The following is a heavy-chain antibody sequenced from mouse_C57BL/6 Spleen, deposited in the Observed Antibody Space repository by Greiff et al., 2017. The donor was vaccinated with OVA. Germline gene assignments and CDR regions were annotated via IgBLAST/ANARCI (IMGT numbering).Heavy chain of an antibody. CDR2: IWSGGST. CDR3: ARGDDYDPFAY. J-gene: IGHJ3*01. CDR1: GFSLTSYG. V-gene: IGHV2-2*01. Sequence: VKLQESGPGLVQPSQSLSITCTVSGFSLTSYGVHWVRQSPGKGLEWLGVIWSGGSTDYNAAFISRLSISKDNSKSQVFFKMNSLQADDTAIYYCARGDDYDPFAYWGQGTLVTVSA. D-gene: IGHD2-4*01.